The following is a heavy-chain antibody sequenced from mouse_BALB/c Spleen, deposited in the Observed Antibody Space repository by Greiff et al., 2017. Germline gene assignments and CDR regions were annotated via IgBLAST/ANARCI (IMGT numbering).Heavy chain of an antibody. Sequence: EVQGVESGGGLVKPGGSLKLSCAASGFTFSDYYMYWVRQTPEKRLEWVATISDGGSYTYYPDSVKGRFTISRDNAKNNLYLQMSSLKSEDTAMYYCAREMDGEAMDYWGQGTSVTVSS. CDR3: AREMDGEAMDY. V-gene: IGHV5-4*02. CDR1: GFTFSDYY. D-gene: IGHD2-13*01. CDR2: ISDGGSYT. J-gene: IGHJ4*01.